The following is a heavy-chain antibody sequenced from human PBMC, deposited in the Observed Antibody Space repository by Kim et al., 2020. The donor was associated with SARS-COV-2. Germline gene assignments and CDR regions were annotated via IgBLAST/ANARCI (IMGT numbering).Heavy chain of an antibody. CDR2: DGRTP. CDR3: NTERGNY. D-gene: IGHD6-13*01. J-gene: IGHJ4*02. Sequence: DGRTPDYAAPVKGRFIISRDDSTNTLYLQMNSLKTEDTAVYYCNTERGNYWGQGTLVTVSS. V-gene: IGHV3-15*01.